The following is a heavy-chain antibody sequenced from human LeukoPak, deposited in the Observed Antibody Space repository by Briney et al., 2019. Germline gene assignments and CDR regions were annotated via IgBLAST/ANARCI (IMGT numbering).Heavy chain of an antibody. CDR2: INSDGSST. CDR1: GFTFSSYW. Sequence: GGSPRLSCAASGFTFSSYWMHWVRQAPGKGLVWVSRINSDGSSTSYADSVKGRFTISRDNAKNTLYLQMNSLRAEDTAVYYCAREDYGDYGGYDYWGQGTLVTVSS. V-gene: IGHV3-74*01. D-gene: IGHD4-17*01. J-gene: IGHJ4*02. CDR3: AREDYGDYGGYDY.